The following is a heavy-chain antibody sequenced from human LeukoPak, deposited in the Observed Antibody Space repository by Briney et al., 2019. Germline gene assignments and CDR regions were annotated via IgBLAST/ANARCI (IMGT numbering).Heavy chain of an antibody. J-gene: IGHJ3*02. D-gene: IGHD1-14*01. CDR2: IPSSSSEI. Sequence: GGSLRLSCTASGFTFTRYRMNWVRQAPGKGLEWVSCIPSSSSEIHYADSVKGRFTISRDNAKKSLYLQMISLSAEDTAMYYCTRDLELYNVAIDMWGEGT. CDR1: GFTFTRYR. CDR3: TRDLELYNVAIDM. V-gene: IGHV3-21*01.